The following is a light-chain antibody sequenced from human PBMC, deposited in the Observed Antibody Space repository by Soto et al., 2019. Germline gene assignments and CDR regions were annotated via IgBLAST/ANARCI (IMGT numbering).Light chain of an antibody. CDR1: QSVSKS. J-gene: IGKJ5*01. V-gene: IGKV3-11*01. Sequence: IVVKQSPATLSLYQGERATLSCRASQSVSKSLAWYQQKPGQAPRLLIYAASNRASGIPARFSGGGSGTDFTLTISSLEPEDLAVYYCQPRSTWPPITFGQGTRLEI. CDR3: QPRSTWPPIT. CDR2: AAS.